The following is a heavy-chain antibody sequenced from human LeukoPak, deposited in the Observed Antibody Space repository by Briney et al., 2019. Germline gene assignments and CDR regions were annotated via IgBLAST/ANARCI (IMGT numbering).Heavy chain of an antibody. D-gene: IGHD4/OR15-4a*01. V-gene: IGHV3-48*01. Sequence: GGSLRLSCAASGFTFSSYDMNWDRQAPGKGLEWVSYISSSSSTIYYADSVKGRFTISRDNAKNSLYLQMNSLRAEDTAVYYCARALNYYYMDVWGKGTTVTVSS. CDR2: ISSSSSTI. CDR1: GFTFSSYD. J-gene: IGHJ6*03. CDR3: ARALNYYYMDV.